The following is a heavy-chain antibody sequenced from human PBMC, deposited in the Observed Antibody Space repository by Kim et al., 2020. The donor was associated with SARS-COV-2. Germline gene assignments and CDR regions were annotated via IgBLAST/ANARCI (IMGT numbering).Heavy chain of an antibody. J-gene: IGHJ6*02. V-gene: IGHV7-4-1*02. CDR2: INTNTGNP. Sequence: ASVKVSCKASGYTFTSYAMNWVRQAPGQGLEWMGWINTNTGNPTYAQGFTGRFVFSLDTSVSTAYLQISSLKAEDTAVYYCAREGSGWRGRRSYYYGMDVWGQGTTVTVSS. CDR3: AREGSGWRGRRSYYYGMDV. CDR1: GYTFTSYA. D-gene: IGHD6-19*01.